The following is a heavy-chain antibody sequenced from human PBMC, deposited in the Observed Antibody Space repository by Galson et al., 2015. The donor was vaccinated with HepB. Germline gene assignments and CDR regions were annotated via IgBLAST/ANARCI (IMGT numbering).Heavy chain of an antibody. V-gene: IGHV3-66*01. CDR1: GFTVSSNY. Sequence: SLRLSCAASGFTVSSNYMTWVRQAPGKGLEWVSTLYRGGSTYYEDSVKGRFTISRGNSKNTLFLQMNSLRAEDTAVYYCAREASSGYYYFDYWGQGTLVTVSS. CDR3: AREASSGYYYFDY. J-gene: IGHJ4*02. D-gene: IGHD6-19*01. CDR2: LYRGGST.